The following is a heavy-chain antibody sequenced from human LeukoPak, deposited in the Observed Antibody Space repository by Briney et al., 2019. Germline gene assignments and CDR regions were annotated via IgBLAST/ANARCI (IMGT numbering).Heavy chain of an antibody. CDR2: ISWISGSI. V-gene: IGHV3-9*01. CDR3: AKVRGDSYGDAFDI. Sequence: GGSLRLSCAASGFTFDDYAMHWVRQAPGKGLEWVSGISWISGSIGYADSVKGRFTISRDNAKNSLYLQMNSLRAEDTALYYCAKVRGDSYGDAFDIWGQGTMVTVSS. J-gene: IGHJ3*02. CDR1: GFTFDDYA. D-gene: IGHD5-18*01.